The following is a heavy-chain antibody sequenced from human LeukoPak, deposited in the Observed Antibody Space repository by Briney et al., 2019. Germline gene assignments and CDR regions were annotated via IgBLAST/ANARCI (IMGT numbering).Heavy chain of an antibody. CDR3: ARKAAAGTYYFDY. J-gene: IGHJ4*02. D-gene: IGHD6-25*01. CDR2: INANGDST. V-gene: IGHV3-64*01. Sequence: GGSLRLSCAASGFTFSSYPMHWVGQAPGKGLEYVSSINANGDSTFYANSVKGRFTISRDNSKNTLYLQMGSLKSDDMAVYYCARKAAAGTYYFDYWGQGTLVTVSS. CDR1: GFTFSSYP.